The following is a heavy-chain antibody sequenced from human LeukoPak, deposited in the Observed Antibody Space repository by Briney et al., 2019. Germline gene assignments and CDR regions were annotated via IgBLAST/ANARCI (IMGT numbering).Heavy chain of an antibody. Sequence: PGGSLRLSCAASGFTFSSCEMNWVRQAPGKGLEWVSAISGSGGSTYYADSVKGRFTISRDNSKNTLYLQMNSLRAEDTAVYYCARRGYYYDSSGYYYFDYWGQGTLVTVSS. D-gene: IGHD3-22*01. J-gene: IGHJ4*02. CDR1: GFTFSSCE. CDR3: ARRGYYYDSSGYYYFDY. CDR2: ISGSGGST. V-gene: IGHV3-23*01.